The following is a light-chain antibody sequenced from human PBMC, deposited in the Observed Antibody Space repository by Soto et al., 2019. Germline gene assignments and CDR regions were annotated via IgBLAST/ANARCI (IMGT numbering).Light chain of an antibody. CDR3: QQSFSVPVT. Sequence: DIQMTQSPSSLSASVGDRVTITCRASQSISRSLKWYQQKPGKAPKVLIYAASSLESGVPSRFSGSGSGTDFTLTISSLQPEDFATYYCQQSFSVPVTFGPGTPVEIK. J-gene: IGKJ3*01. CDR2: AAS. V-gene: IGKV1-39*01. CDR1: QSISRS.